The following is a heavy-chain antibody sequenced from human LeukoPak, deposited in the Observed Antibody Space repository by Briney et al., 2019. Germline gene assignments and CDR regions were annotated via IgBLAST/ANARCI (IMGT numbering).Heavy chain of an antibody. CDR2: ISSSGSNI. CDR1: GFTFDSYI. D-gene: IGHD6-19*01. V-gene: IGHV3-21*01. Sequence: GGSLRLSCAASGFTFDSYIMSWVREAPGKGLEWVSSISSSGSNIYYADSVKGRFTSSRDNAKNSLYLQMNSLRAEDTAVYYCATKVAGTSHFSYWGQGTLVTVSS. CDR3: ATKVAGTSHFSY. J-gene: IGHJ4*02.